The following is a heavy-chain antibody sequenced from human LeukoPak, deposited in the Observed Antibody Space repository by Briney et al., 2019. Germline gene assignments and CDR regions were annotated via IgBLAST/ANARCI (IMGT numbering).Heavy chain of an antibody. Sequence: GGSLRLSCAASGFTFSSYAMSWVRQAPGKGLEWVSAISGSGGSTYYADSVKGRFTISRDNSKNTLYLQMNSLRAEDTAVYYCARDLGEAMVVTPGDIWGQGTMVTVSS. V-gene: IGHV3-23*01. D-gene: IGHD4-23*01. J-gene: IGHJ3*02. CDR2: ISGSGGST. CDR3: ARDLGEAMVVTPGDI. CDR1: GFTFSSYA.